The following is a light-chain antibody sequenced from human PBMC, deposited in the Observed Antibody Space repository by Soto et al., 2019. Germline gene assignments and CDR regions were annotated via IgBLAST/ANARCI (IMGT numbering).Light chain of an antibody. CDR2: AAS. V-gene: IGKV1-39*01. Sequence: DIPLTQSTSSLSASVGDRVTLTCRASHNINSLLNWYQQKPGKAPKVLIYAASKLETGVSSRFSDSGSGTDFTLTISGLQPEDSATYYCQQSFSSPFTFGPGTKVHIK. J-gene: IGKJ3*01. CDR3: QQSFSSPFT. CDR1: HNINSL.